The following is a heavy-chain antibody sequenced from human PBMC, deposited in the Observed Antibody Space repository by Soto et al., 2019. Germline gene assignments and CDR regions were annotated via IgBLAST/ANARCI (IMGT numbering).Heavy chain of an antibody. V-gene: IGHV3-48*02. J-gene: IGHJ6*02. D-gene: IGHD6-6*01. CDR1: GFTFSSYS. CDR3: ARGKKAARLYYYYYGMDV. CDR2: ISSSSSTI. Sequence: QAVGSLRLSCAASGFTFSSYSMNWVRQAPGKGLEWVSYISSSSSTIYYADSVKGRFTISRDNAKNSLYLQMNSLRDEDTAVYYCARGKKAARLYYYYYGMDVWGQGTTVTVSS.